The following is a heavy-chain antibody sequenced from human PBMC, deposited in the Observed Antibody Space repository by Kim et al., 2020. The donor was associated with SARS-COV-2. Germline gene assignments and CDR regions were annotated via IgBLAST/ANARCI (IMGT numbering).Heavy chain of an antibody. CDR1: GFTFSSYG. Sequence: GGSLRLSCAASGFTFSSYGMHWVRQAPGKGLEWVAVIWYDGINKYYADSVKGRFTISRDNSKNTLYLQMNSLRAEDTAVYYCAKGAYDYIWGSYRYTEHFDYWGKGTLVTVSS. J-gene: IGHJ4*02. CDR2: IWYDGINK. D-gene: IGHD3-16*02. V-gene: IGHV3-33*06. CDR3: AKGAYDYIWGSYRYTEHFDY.